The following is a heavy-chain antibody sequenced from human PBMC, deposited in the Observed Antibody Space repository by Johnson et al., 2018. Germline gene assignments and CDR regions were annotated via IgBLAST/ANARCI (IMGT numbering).Heavy chain of an antibody. CDR2: ISSSSSYI. CDR1: GFTFSSYS. J-gene: IGHJ6*02. D-gene: IGHD6-13*01. V-gene: IGHV3-21*01. CDR3: ARDQGAADGMDV. Sequence: VQLVESGGGLVKPGGSLRLSCAASGFTFSSYSMNWVRQAPGKGLEWVSSISSSSSYIYYADSVKGRFTISRDNAKNSLYLQMNSLRAEDTAVYYCARDQGAADGMDVWGQGTTVTVSS.